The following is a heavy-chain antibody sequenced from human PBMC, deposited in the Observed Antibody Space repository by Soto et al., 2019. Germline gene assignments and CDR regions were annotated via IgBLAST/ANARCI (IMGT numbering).Heavy chain of an antibody. CDR3: ARAVAVAADFDY. D-gene: IGHD6-19*01. Sequence: QVQLVQSGAEEKKPGASVKVSCKASGYTFTGYAMHWVRQAPGQRLEWMGWINAGNGNPKYSQKFQGRVTITRETAASTAYMELSSLRSEDTAVYYCARAVAVAADFDYWGQGTLVTVSS. V-gene: IGHV1-3*05. J-gene: IGHJ4*02. CDR1: GYTFTGYA. CDR2: INAGNGNP.